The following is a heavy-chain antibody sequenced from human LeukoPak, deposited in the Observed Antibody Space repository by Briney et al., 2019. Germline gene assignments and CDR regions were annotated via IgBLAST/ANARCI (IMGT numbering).Heavy chain of an antibody. Sequence: PSETLSLTCTVSGGSISSSSYYWGWIRQPPGKGLEWIGSIYYSGSTYYNPSLKSRVTISVDTSKNQFSLKLSSVTAADTAVYYCARHDQYDYVWGSYRRPLRRTFDYWGQGTLVTVSS. CDR2: IYYSGST. CDR1: GGSISSSSYY. J-gene: IGHJ4*02. V-gene: IGHV4-39*01. CDR3: ARHDQYDYVWGSYRRPLRRTFDY. D-gene: IGHD3-16*02.